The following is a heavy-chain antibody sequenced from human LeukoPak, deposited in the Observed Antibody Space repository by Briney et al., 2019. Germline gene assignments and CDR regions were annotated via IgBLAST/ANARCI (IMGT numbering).Heavy chain of an antibody. CDR3: AKSLAVAGRLSDY. CDR1: GFTFSSYA. Sequence: GGSLRLPCAASGFTFSSYAMSWVRQAPGKGLEWVSAISGSGGSTYYADSVKGRFTISRDNSKNTLYLQMNSLRAEDTAVYYCAKSLAVAGRLSDYWGQGTLVTVSS. D-gene: IGHD6-19*01. J-gene: IGHJ4*02. V-gene: IGHV3-23*01. CDR2: ISGSGGST.